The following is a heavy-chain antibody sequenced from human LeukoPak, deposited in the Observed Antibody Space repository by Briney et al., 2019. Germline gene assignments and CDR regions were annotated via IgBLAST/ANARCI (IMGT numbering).Heavy chain of an antibody. CDR1: GFTFRSYW. CDR2: IHSDGRTT. Sequence: GGSLRLSCAASGFTFRSYWMHWVRQAPGKGLVWVSLIHSDGRTTNYADSVKGRFTISRDNAKNTLFLQMNSPRAEDTAVYYCARGRGWNLDYWGQGTLVTVSS. CDR3: ARGRGWNLDY. J-gene: IGHJ4*02. V-gene: IGHV3-74*01. D-gene: IGHD6-19*01.